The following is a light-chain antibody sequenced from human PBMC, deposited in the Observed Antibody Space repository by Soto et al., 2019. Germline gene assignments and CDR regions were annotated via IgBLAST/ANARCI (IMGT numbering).Light chain of an antibody. CDR2: EVT. CDR3: ASYTRVDSCV. V-gene: IGLV2-14*01. CDR1: SSDVGAYDR. J-gene: IGLJ3*02. Sequence: QSALTQPASVSGSPGQSISISCTGTSSDVGAYDRVSWYQHHPGKAPKLLIYEVTNRPSGVSTRFSGSKSANTASLTISGLQPEDEASYYCASYTRVDSCVFGGGTKLTVL.